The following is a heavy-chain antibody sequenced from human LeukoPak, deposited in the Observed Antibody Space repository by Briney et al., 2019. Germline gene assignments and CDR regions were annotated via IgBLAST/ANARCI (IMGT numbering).Heavy chain of an antibody. D-gene: IGHD6-13*01. J-gene: IGHJ5*02. V-gene: IGHV1-69*13. Sequence: SVKVSCKASGGTFSSYAISWVRQAPGQGLEWMGGIIPIFGTANYAQKFQGRVTITADESTSTAYMELSSLRSEDTAVYFCARDRHSGYSSTWYDHWGQGTLVTVSS. CDR3: ARDRHSGYSSTWYDH. CDR2: IIPIFGTA. CDR1: GGTFSSYA.